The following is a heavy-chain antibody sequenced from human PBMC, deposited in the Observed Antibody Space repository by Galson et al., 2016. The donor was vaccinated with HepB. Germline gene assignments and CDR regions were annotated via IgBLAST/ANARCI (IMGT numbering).Heavy chain of an antibody. Sequence: SLRLSCAASGFVFSNYGMHWVRQAPGKGLEWVAGLSYNGLNQHYPDSLMGRFTVSRDNSKSIMYLQMDSLRPDDTAVYCCTKQVAEGGLGDTWGQGTVVTVSS. D-gene: IGHD2-15*01. V-gene: IGHV3-30*18. CDR3: TKQVAEGGLGDT. J-gene: IGHJ5*02. CDR2: LSYNGLNQ. CDR1: GFVFSNYG.